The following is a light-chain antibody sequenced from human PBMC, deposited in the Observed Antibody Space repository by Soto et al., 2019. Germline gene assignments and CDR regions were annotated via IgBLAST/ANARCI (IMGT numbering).Light chain of an antibody. V-gene: IGKV1-6*01. Sequence: AIQLTQSPSSLSASVGDRVTITCRASQGIRNDLGWYQHKPGKAPKLLIHAASSLQSGVPSRFSGSASGTEFTLTISSLQPEDLASYYCLQDHSYPWTFGQVTKVEI. J-gene: IGKJ1*01. CDR1: QGIRND. CDR2: AAS. CDR3: LQDHSYPWT.